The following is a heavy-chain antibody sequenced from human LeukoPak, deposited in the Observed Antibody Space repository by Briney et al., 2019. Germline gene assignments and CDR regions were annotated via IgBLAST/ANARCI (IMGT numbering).Heavy chain of an antibody. CDR3: ARGAKYYDSSGYYPLDY. D-gene: IGHD3-22*01. CDR1: GFTFSSYS. V-gene: IGHV3-21*01. Sequence: GGSPRLSCAASGFTFSSYSMNWVRQAPGKGLEWVSSISSSSSYIYYADSVKGRFTISRDNAKNSLYLQMDSLRAADTAVYYCARGAKYYDSSGYYPLDYWGQGTLVTVSS. J-gene: IGHJ4*02. CDR2: ISSSSSYI.